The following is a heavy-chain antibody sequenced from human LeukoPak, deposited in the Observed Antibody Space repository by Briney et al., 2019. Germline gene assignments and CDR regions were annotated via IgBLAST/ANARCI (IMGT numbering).Heavy chain of an antibody. V-gene: IGHV3-74*01. CDR1: GFTLSSYW. J-gene: IGHJ4*02. CDR2: INNDGIGT. CDR3: ARDRGGAFDY. Sequence: GGSLRLSCAASGFTLSSYWMHWVRQAPGQRLVWVSRINNDGIGTTYADSVKGRFTISRDNAKNTLYLQMNSLRAEDTAVYYCARDRGGAFDYWGQGTLVTVSS. D-gene: IGHD3-16*01.